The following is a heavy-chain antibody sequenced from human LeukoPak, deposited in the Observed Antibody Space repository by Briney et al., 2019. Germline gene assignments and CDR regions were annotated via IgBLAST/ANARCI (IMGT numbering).Heavy chain of an antibody. V-gene: IGHV7-4-1*02. CDR2: INTNTGNP. D-gene: IGHD6-13*01. Sequence: VASVKVSCKASGYTFTSYAMNWVRQAPGQGLEWVGWINTNTGNPTYAQGFTGRFVFSLDTSVSTAYLQISSLKAEDTAVYYCAREPLSSSWSYYYYYGMDVWGQGTTVTVSS. CDR1: GYTFTSYA. J-gene: IGHJ6*02. CDR3: AREPLSSSWSYYYYYGMDV.